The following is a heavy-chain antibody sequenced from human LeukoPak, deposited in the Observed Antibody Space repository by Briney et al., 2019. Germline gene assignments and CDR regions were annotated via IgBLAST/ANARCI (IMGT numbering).Heavy chain of an antibody. Sequence: SETVSLTCAVYGGSFSGYYWSWIRQPPGKGLEWIGEINHSGSTNYNPSLKSRVTISVDTSKNQFSLKLSSVTAADTAVYYCARGQWLVTSWGQGTLVTVSS. CDR3: ARGQWLVTS. CDR1: GGSFSGYY. CDR2: INHSGST. J-gene: IGHJ4*02. D-gene: IGHD6-19*01. V-gene: IGHV4-34*01.